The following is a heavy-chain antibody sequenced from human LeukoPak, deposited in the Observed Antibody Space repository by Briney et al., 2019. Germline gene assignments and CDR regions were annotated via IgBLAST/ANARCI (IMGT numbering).Heavy chain of an antibody. J-gene: IGHJ3*02. CDR1: GYTFTSYG. D-gene: IGHD2-15*01. CDR3: ARSPGYCSGGSCYWDDAFDI. Sequence: ASVKVSCKASGYTFTSYGISWVRQAPGQGLEWMGWISAYNGNTNYAQKLQGRVTMTTDTSTSTAYMELRSLRSDDTAVYYCARSPGYCSGGSCYWDDAFDIWGQGTMVTVSS. CDR2: ISAYNGNT. V-gene: IGHV1-18*01.